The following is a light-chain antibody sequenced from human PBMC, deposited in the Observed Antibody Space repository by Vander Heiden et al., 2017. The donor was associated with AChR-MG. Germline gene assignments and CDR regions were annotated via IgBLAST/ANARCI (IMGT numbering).Light chain of an antibody. CDR3: QQRSNWA. J-gene: IGKJ4*01. CDR2: DAS. V-gene: IGKV3-11*01. Sequence: EIVLTQSPATLSLSPGERATLSCRASQSVSSYLAWYQQKPGQAPRLLIYDASNRAPGIPARFSGSGSGTDFTLTISSLEPEDFAVYDCQQRSNWAFGGGTKVEIK. CDR1: QSVSSY.